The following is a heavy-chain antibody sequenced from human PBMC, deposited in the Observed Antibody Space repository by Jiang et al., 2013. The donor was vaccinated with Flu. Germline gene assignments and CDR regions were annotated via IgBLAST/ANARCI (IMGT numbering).Heavy chain of an antibody. CDR3: ARDESHGLIDY. Sequence: ARFTISRDNSKNTLYLQMNNLRAEDTAVYFCARDESHGLIDYWGQGTLVTVSS. V-gene: IGHV3-30*01. J-gene: IGHJ4*02. D-gene: IGHD5-24*01.